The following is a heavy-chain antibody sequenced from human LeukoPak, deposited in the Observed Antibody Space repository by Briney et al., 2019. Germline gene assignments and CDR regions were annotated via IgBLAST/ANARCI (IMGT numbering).Heavy chain of an antibody. CDR2: ISPSSDYI. CDR3: ARDNDGDSFDAFDI. Sequence: GGSLRLSCAASGFTFSTYSMNWVRQAPGKGLEWVSSISPSSDYIYYADSVKGRFTISRDNAKNSLYLQMNSLRAEDTAVYYCARDNDGDSFDAFDIWGQGTMVTVSS. J-gene: IGHJ3*02. CDR1: GFTFSTYS. D-gene: IGHD4-17*01. V-gene: IGHV3-21*01.